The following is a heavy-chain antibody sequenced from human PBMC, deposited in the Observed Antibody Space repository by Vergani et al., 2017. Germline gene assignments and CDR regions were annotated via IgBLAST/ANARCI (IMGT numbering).Heavy chain of an antibody. CDR2: IFYTGST. Sequence: QVQLQESGPGLVKPSETLSLTCTVSGGSISSYYWSWIRQPAGKGLEWIGYIFYTGSTNYNPSLKSRVTISVDTSKNQFSLKLSAVIAADTAVYYCARSHSTSWFPTNCFDPWGQGTLVTVSS. V-gene: IGHV4-59*01. J-gene: IGHJ5*02. CDR1: GGSISSYY. CDR3: ARSHSTSWFPTNCFDP. D-gene: IGHD6-13*01.